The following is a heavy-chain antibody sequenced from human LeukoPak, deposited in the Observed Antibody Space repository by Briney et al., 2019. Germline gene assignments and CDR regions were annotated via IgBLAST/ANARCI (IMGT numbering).Heavy chain of an antibody. Sequence: GGSLRLSCAASGFTFSSYGMHWVRQAPGKGLEWVAVIWYDGSNKYYADSVKGRFTTSRDNSKNTLYLKMNSLRAEDTAVYYCASTSGWYEPTDYWGQGTLVTVSS. J-gene: IGHJ4*02. CDR2: IWYDGSNK. CDR3: ASTSGWYEPTDY. V-gene: IGHV3-33*01. D-gene: IGHD6-19*01. CDR1: GFTFSSYG.